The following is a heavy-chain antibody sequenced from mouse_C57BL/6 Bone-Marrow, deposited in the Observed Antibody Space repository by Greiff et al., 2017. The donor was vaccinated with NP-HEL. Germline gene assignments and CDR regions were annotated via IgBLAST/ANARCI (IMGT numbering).Heavy chain of an antibody. CDR2: IYPRSGNT. CDR3: ARRNIYYGYDGGDYYAMDY. CDR1: GYTFTSYG. D-gene: IGHD2-2*01. Sequence: QVQLQQSGAELARPGASVKLSCKASGYTFTSYGISWVKQRTGQGLEWIGEIYPRSGNTYYNEKFKGKATLTADKSSSTAYMELRSLTSEDSAVYFCARRNIYYGYDGGDYYAMDYWGQGTSVTVSS. J-gene: IGHJ4*01. V-gene: IGHV1-81*01.